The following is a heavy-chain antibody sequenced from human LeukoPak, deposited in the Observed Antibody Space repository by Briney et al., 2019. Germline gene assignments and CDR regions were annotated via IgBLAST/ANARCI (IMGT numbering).Heavy chain of an antibody. J-gene: IGHJ4*02. D-gene: IGHD3-9*01. CDR1: GGSISSYY. V-gene: IGHV4-59*01. Sequence: SETLSLTCTVSGGSISSYYWSWIRQPPGKGLEWIGYIYYSGSTNYNPSLKSRVTISVDTSKNQFSLKLSSVTAADTAVYYCASERGLLRYFDYWGQGTLVTVSS. CDR2: IYYSGST. CDR3: ASERGLLRYFDY.